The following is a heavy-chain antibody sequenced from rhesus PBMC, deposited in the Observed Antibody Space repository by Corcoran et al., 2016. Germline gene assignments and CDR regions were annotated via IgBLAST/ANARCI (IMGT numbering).Heavy chain of an antibody. J-gene: IGHJ4*01. CDR3: VSGGYANY. CDR2: IYGSGSST. Sequence: QLQLQESGPGLVKPSETLSVTCPVSGGSTSRSYWSWTRQAPGKGLEWIGYIYGSGSSTNYNPSLKSRVTLSVDTSKSQFSLKLSSVTAADTAVYYCVSGGYANYWGQGVLVTVSS. CDR1: GGSTSRSY. V-gene: IGHV4-169*01. D-gene: IGHD3-9*01.